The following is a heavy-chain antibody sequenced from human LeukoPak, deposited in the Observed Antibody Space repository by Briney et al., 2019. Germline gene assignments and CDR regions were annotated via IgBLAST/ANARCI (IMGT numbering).Heavy chain of an antibody. CDR2: ISSSSSTI. CDR1: GFTFSSYS. D-gene: IGHD3-22*01. V-gene: IGHV3-48*04. J-gene: IGHJ4*02. Sequence: GGSLRLSCAASGFTFSSYSMNWVRQAPGKGLEWVSYISSSSSTIYYADSVKGRFTISRDNAKNSLYLQMNSLRAEDTAVYYCARVYYYDSSGYSEGENYWGQGTLVTVSS. CDR3: ARVYYYDSSGYSEGENY.